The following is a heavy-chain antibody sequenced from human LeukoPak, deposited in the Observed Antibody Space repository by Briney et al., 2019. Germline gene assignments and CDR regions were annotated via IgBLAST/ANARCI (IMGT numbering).Heavy chain of an antibody. V-gene: IGHV4-34*01. CDR3: ARGPASGSDFAWFDP. J-gene: IGHJ5*02. CDR1: GGSLSNYY. CDR2: ISHSGST. D-gene: IGHD3-10*01. Sequence: SETLSLTCAVYGGSLSNYYWSWIRQPPGKGLEWIGEISHSGSTKFNPSLKSRVTILVAMSKSQFSLELRSVTAADTAVYYCARGPASGSDFAWFDPWGQGTLVTVSS.